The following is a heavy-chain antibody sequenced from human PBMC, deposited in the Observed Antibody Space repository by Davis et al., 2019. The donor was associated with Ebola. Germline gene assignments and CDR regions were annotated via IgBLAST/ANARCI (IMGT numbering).Heavy chain of an antibody. V-gene: IGHV4-34*01. D-gene: IGHD1-20*01. CDR1: GGSFSGYY. CDR2: INHSGST. Sequence: MPSETLSLTCAVYGGSFSGYYWSWIRQPPGKGLEWIGEINHSGSTNYNPSLKSRVTISVDTSKNQFSLRLSSVTAADTAMYYCVKDDVTAGRFNYWGQGSLVTVSS. J-gene: IGHJ4*02. CDR3: VKDDVTAGRFNY.